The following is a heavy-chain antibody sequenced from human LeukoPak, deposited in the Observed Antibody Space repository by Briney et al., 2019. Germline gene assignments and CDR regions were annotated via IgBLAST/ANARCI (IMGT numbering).Heavy chain of an antibody. CDR2: IYYLGST. CDR1: GGSISSYY. J-gene: IGHJ2*01. V-gene: IGHV4-59*01. Sequence: SETLSLTCTVSGGSISSYYWSWIRQPPGKGLEWVGRIYYLGSTNYNPSLKSRVTISIDTSKNYFSLKLNSVIAADTAVYYCARDRPGSYWYLDLWGRGTLVTVSS. D-gene: IGHD3-10*01. CDR3: ARDRPGSYWYLDL.